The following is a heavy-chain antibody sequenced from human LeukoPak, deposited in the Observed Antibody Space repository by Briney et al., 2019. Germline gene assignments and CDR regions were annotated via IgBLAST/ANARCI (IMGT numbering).Heavy chain of an antibody. V-gene: IGHV3-23*01. CDR2: ISGSGDNT. CDR3: ARDVLLWFGEPYDY. CDR1: GFTFSSYA. Sequence: GGSLRLSCAASGFTFSSYAMSWVRQAPGKGLEWVSGISGSGDNTYYADSVKGRFTISRDNSKNTLYLQMNSLRAEDTAVYYCARDVLLWFGEPYDYWGQGTLVTVSS. D-gene: IGHD3-10*01. J-gene: IGHJ4*02.